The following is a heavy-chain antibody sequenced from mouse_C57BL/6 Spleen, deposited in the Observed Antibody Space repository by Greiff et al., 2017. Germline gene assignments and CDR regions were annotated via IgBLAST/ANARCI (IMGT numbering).Heavy chain of an antibody. D-gene: IGHD2-5*01. Sequence: EVQRVESGGGLVKPGGSLKLSCAASGFTFSSYAMSWVRQTPEKRLEWVATISDGGSYTYYPDNVKGRFTISRDNAKNNLYLQMSHLKSEDTAMYYCARSNSYYFDYWGQGTTLTVSS. J-gene: IGHJ2*01. V-gene: IGHV5-4*01. CDR1: GFTFSSYA. CDR2: ISDGGSYT. CDR3: ARSNSYYFDY.